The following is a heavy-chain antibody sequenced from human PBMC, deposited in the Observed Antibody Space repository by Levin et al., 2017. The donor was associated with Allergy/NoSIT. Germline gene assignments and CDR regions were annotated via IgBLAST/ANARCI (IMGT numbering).Heavy chain of an antibody. V-gene: IGHV4-4*07. CDR1: GGSISSYY. D-gene: IGHD6-19*01. Sequence: KTSETLSLTCTVSGGSISSYYWSWIRQPAGKGLEWIGRIYTSGSTNYNPSLKSRVTMSVDTSKNQFSLKLSSVTAADTAVYYCARGGGASSGWYDRQNWFDPWGQGTLVTVSS. CDR3: ARGGGASSGWYDRQNWFDP. CDR2: IYTSGST. J-gene: IGHJ5*02.